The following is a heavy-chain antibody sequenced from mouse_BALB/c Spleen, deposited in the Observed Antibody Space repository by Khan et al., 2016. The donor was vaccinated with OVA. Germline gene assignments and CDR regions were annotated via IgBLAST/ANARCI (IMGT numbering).Heavy chain of an antibody. D-gene: IGHD2-2*01. CDR1: GYTFTSYY. CDR3: TRSGYGSFAY. J-gene: IGHJ3*01. CDR2: INPSNGGT. V-gene: IGHV1S81*02. Sequence: QVRLQQSGAELVKPGASVKLSCKASGYTFTSYYMYWVKQRPGQGLEWIGEINPSNGGTNFNEKFKSKATLTVDKSSSTAYMQLSSLTSEDSEVYDCTRSGYGSFAYWGQGTLVTVSA.